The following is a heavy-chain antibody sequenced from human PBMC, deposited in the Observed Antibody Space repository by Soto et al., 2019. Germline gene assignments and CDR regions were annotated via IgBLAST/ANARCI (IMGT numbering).Heavy chain of an antibody. V-gene: IGHV3-9*01. D-gene: IGHD2-2*01. J-gene: IGHJ4*02. CDR2: ISWNSGSI. Sequence: EVQLVESGGGLVQPGRSLRLSCAASGFTFDDYAMHWVRQAPGKGLEWVSGISWNSGSIGYADSVKGRFTISRDNAKNSLYLQMNSLRAEDTALYYCAKDTVVVPAASFDYWGQGTLATVSS. CDR1: GFTFDDYA. CDR3: AKDTVVVPAASFDY.